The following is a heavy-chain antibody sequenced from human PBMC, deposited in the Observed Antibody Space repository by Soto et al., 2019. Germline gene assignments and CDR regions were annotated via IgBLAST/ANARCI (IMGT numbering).Heavy chain of an antibody. J-gene: IGHJ4*02. V-gene: IGHV4-59*08. CDR2: IYYSGST. Sequence: SETLSLTCTVSGGSISSYYWSWIRQPPGKGLEWIGYIYYSGSTNYNPSLKSRVTISVDTSKNQFSLKLSSVTAADTAVYYCARHIWQPIAARPGGFDYWGQGTLVTVSS. D-gene: IGHD6-6*01. CDR1: GGSISSYY. CDR3: ARHIWQPIAARPGGFDY.